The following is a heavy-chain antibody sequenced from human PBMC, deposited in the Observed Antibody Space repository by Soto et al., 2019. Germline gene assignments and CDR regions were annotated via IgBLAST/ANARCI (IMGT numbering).Heavy chain of an antibody. J-gene: IGHJ6*01. V-gene: IGHV4-39*01. D-gene: IGHD3-16*01. CDR2: ISYSGKT. Sequence: LSLSCGVAGAYIIGLSYRWVWNRKPPGKGLEWIGTISYSGKTYYNPSLESRVTISVDTSTNQFSLNLNSVTAADTAVYYCVSPERRTSRNSLFGNLGIWGQGPALTVSS. CDR1: GAYIIGLSYR. CDR3: VSPERRTSRNSLFGNLGI.